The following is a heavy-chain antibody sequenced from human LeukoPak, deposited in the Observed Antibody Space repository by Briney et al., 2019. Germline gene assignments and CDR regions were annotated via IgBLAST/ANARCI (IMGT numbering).Heavy chain of an antibody. J-gene: IGHJ6*02. D-gene: IGHD5-18*01. Sequence: ASVKVSCKASGGTFSSYAISWVRQAPGQGLEWMGRIIPIFGIANYAQKFQGRVTITADISTSTAYMELSSLRSEDTAVYYCARDGGIGGYSYGPRFYYGMDVWGQGTTVTVSS. CDR1: GGTFSSYA. CDR2: IIPIFGIA. CDR3: ARDGGIGGYSYGPRFYYGMDV. V-gene: IGHV1-69*04.